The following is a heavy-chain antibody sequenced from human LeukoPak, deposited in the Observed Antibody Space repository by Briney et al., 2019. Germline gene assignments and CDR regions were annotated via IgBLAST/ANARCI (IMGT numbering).Heavy chain of an antibody. J-gene: IGHJ4*02. CDR3: ARERWDYSIDY. D-gene: IGHD4-11*01. CDR1: GFTFSSYS. V-gene: IGHV3-48*01. CDR2: ISSSSSTI. Sequence: PGGSLRLSCAASGFTFSSYSMNWVRQAPGKGLGWVPYISSSSSTIYYADSVKGRFTISRDNAKNLLYLQMNSLRAEDTAVYYCARERWDYSIDYWGQGTLVTVSS.